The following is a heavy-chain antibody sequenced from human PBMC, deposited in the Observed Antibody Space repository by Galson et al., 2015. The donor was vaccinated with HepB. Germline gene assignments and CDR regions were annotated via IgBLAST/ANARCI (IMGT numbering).Heavy chain of an antibody. J-gene: IGHJ4*02. Sequence: SLRLSCAASGFTFSSYAMHWVRQAPGKGLEWVGFIRSKAYGGTTEYAASVKGRFTISRDDSKSIAYLQMNSLKTEDTAVYYCTRDNPSSGWYTSDYWGQGTLVTVSS. D-gene: IGHD6-19*01. CDR1: GFTFSSYA. CDR3: TRDNPSSGWYTSDY. CDR2: IRSKAYGGTT. V-gene: IGHV3-49*04.